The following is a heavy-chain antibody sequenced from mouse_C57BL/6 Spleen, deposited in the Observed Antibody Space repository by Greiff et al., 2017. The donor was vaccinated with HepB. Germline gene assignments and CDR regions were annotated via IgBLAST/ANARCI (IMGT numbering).Heavy chain of an antibody. D-gene: IGHD3-2*02. CDR3: ARPLDSSGYGAMDY. J-gene: IGHJ4*01. CDR2: ISSGGGYT. V-gene: IGHV5-6*02. Sequence: EVKLVESGGDLVKPGGSLKLSCAASGFTFSSYGMSWVRQTPDKRLEWVATISSGGGYTYYPDSVKGRFTISRDNAKNTLYLQMSSLKSEDTAMYYCARPLDSSGYGAMDYWGQGTSVTVSS. CDR1: GFTFSSYG.